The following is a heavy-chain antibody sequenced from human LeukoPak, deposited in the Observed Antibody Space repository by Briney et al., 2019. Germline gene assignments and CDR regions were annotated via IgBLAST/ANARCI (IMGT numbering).Heavy chain of an antibody. V-gene: IGHV3-21*01. J-gene: IGHJ6*03. D-gene: IGHD6-6*01. CDR1: GFTFSSYS. Sequence: GGSLRLSCAASGFTFSSYSMNWVRQAPGKGLEWVSSISNNSSYIYYADSVKGRFTISRDNAKNSLYLQMNSLRAEDTAVYYCAREPVAARRAYYYYMDVWGKGTTVTVSS. CDR3: AREPVAARRAYYYYMDV. CDR2: ISNNSSYI.